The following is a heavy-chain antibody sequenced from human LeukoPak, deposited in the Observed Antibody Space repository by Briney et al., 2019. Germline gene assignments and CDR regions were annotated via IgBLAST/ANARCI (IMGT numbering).Heavy chain of an antibody. J-gene: IGHJ6*02. CDR1: GFTFSNYA. CDR2: IYYSGST. Sequence: LRLSCAASGFTFSNYAMSWVRQPPGKGLEWIGYIYYSGSTYYNPSLKSRVTISVDTSKNQFSLKLSSVTAADTAVYYCARDSLITIFGVVTPYGMDVWGQGTAVTVSS. CDR3: ARDSLITIFGVVTPYGMDV. V-gene: IGHV4-30-4*08. D-gene: IGHD3-3*01.